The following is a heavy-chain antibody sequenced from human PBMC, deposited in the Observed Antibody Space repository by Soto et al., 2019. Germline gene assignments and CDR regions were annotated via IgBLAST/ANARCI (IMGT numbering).Heavy chain of an antibody. J-gene: IGHJ6*02. CDR1: GFTFSSYS. Sequence: PGLSLRLSCAASGFTFSSYSINWVRHAPVKGLEWVSYISSSSSTIYYADSVKGRFTISRDNAKNSLYLQMNSLRDDDTAVYYCASSIAARDPYYYGMDVWGQGTTVTVSS. CDR3: ASSIAARDPYYYGMDV. CDR2: ISSSSSTI. V-gene: IGHV3-48*02. D-gene: IGHD6-6*01.